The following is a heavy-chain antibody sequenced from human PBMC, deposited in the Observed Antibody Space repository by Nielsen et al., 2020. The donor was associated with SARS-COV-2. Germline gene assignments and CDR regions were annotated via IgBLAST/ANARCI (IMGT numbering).Heavy chain of an antibody. V-gene: IGHV1-69*04. D-gene: IGHD6-13*01. CDR1: GYTFTSYG. Sequence: SVKVSCKASGYTFTSYGISWVRQAPGQGLEWMGRIIPILGIANYAQKFQGRVTITADKSTSTAYMELSSLRSEDTAVYYCARVAAVGYSSSWQDYWGQGTLVTVS. CDR3: ARVAAVGYSSSWQDY. J-gene: IGHJ4*02. CDR2: IIPILGIA.